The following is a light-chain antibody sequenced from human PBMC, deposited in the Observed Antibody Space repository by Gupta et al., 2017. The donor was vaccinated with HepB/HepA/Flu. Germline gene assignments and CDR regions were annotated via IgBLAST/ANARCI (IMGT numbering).Light chain of an antibody. CDR1: QSISNY. Sequence: IQMTQSPSSLSASVGDRVPLTCRASQSISNYLNWYQQKPGKAPKVLIYAASSLQSGVPSRFSGSGSGTDFTLTISSLQPEDFATYYCQQSYSTLFTFGPGTKVDIK. V-gene: IGKV1-39*01. CDR2: AAS. CDR3: QQSYSTLFT. J-gene: IGKJ3*01.